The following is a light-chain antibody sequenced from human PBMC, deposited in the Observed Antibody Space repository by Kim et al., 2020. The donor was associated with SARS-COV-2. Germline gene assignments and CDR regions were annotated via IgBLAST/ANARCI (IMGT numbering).Light chain of an antibody. CDR2: GAS. V-gene: IGKV3-15*01. J-gene: IGKJ2*01. CDR3: QHYHNWPPYT. CDR1: QSVSNN. Sequence: VSPRERATLSCRASQSVSNNLAWYQQKPGQAPRLLIHGASTRATGIPARFSGSGSGTEFTLSISSLQSEDFAIYYCQHYHNWPPYTFGQGTKLEI.